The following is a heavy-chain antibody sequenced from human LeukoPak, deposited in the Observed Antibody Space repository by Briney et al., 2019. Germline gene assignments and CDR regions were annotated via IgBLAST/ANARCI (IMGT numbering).Heavy chain of an antibody. V-gene: IGHV4-34*01. J-gene: IGHJ6*03. CDR2: IDHSGST. CDR1: GGSFSGYY. Sequence: SETLSLTCAVYGGSFSGYYWSWIRQPPGKGLEWIGEIDHSGSTNYNPSLKSRVTISVDTSKNQFSLKLSSVTAADTAVYYCARFRGAPPYYYYMDVWGKGTTVTASS. CDR3: ARFRGAPPYYYYMDV. D-gene: IGHD3-10*01.